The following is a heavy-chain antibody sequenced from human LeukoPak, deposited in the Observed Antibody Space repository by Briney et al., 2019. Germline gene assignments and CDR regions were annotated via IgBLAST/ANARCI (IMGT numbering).Heavy chain of an antibody. CDR1: GFTFSSYG. D-gene: IGHD6-13*01. CDR2: ISYDGSNK. CDR3: ARPTIAAAGNFEY. V-gene: IGHV3-30*03. Sequence: GGSLRLSCAASGFTFSSYGMHWVRQAPGKGLEWVAVISYDGSNKYYADSVKGRFTISRDNAKNSLYLQVNSLRAEDTAVYYCARPTIAAAGNFEYWGQGTLVTVSS. J-gene: IGHJ4*02.